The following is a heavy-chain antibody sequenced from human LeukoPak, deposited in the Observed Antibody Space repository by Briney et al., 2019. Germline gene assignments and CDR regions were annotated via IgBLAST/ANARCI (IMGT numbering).Heavy chain of an antibody. CDR2: IIPIRGIA. D-gene: IGHD4-11*01. CDR3: ARERGYSNYVIDY. V-gene: IGHV1-69*04. J-gene: IGHJ4*02. CDR1: GGTFSSYT. Sequence: SVKLACKASGGTFSSYTISWVRQAPGQGLEWRGRIIPIRGIANYAQKFHGRGTITADKSTSTDYMELSSLRSEDTAVYYCARERGYSNYVIDYWGQGNLVTVSS.